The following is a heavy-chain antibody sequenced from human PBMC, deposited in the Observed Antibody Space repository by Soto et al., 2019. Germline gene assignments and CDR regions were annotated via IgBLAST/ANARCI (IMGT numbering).Heavy chain of an antibody. V-gene: IGHV1-3*01. D-gene: IGHD6-19*01. CDR3: ARVSGWYHLDY. CDR2: INGGNGNT. J-gene: IGHJ4*02. Sequence: ASVKVSCKASVYTFTSYAIHWVRQAPGQRLEWMGWINGGNGNTKYSQKFQGRVTITRDTSASTAYMELSSLRSEDTAVYYCARVSGWYHLDYWGQGTLVTSPQ. CDR1: VYTFTSYA.